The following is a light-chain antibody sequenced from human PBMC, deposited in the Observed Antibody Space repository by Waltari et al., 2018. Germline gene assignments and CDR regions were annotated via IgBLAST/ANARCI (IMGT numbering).Light chain of an antibody. CDR2: DVT. J-gene: IGLJ3*02. CDR1: NSDVGGYHY. Sequence: QSALTQPRSASASPGQSATMPCTRTNSDVGGYHYVSWYQQHAGKVPKLMTYDVTMRPSGVPGRFASSKSGMTDSLTISGRQAEDEAEYFCYSYSGTHAFVVCGGGTRLTVL. V-gene: IGLV2-11*01. CDR3: YSYSGTHAFVV.